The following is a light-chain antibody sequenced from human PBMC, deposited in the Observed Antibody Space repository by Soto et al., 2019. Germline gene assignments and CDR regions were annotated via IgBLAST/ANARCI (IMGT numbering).Light chain of an antibody. CDR3: QQYDNWPWT. V-gene: IGKV3-15*01. Sequence: EILMTQSPATLSVSPGGRATLSCRASQSISGTLAWYQQKPGQAPRLLIYGAFTRETGFPARFSGSGAGTEFTLTITSLQSEDVEVDSCQQYDNWPWTFGQGTKV. J-gene: IGKJ1*01. CDR2: GAF. CDR1: QSISGT.